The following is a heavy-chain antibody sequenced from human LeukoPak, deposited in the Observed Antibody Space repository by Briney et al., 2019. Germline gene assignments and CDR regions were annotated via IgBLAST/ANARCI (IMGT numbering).Heavy chain of an antibody. CDR1: GGSISSSSYY. Sequence: SETLSLTCTVSGGSISSSSYYWGWIRQPPGKGLEWIGYIYYSGSTNYNPSLKSRVTISVDTSKNQFSLKLSSVTAADTAVYYCARDWLSSVENWFDPWGQGTLVTVSS. CDR2: IYYSGST. CDR3: ARDWLSSVENWFDP. V-gene: IGHV4-61*05. D-gene: IGHD3/OR15-3a*01. J-gene: IGHJ5*02.